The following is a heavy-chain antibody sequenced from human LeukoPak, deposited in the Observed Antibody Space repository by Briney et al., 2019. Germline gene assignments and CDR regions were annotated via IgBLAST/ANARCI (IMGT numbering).Heavy chain of an antibody. CDR1: GFTVSSNY. CDR2: ISGSGGST. Sequence: PGGSLRLSCAASGFTVSSNYMSWVRQAPGKGLEWVSAISGSGGSTYSADSVKGRFTISRDNAKNSLYLQMNSLRAEDTAVYYCARGAQADGYWGQGTLVTVSS. D-gene: IGHD5-24*01. CDR3: ARGAQADGY. J-gene: IGHJ4*02. V-gene: IGHV3-53*01.